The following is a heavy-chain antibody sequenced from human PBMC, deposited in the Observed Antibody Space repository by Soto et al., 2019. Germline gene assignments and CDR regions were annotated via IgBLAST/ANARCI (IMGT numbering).Heavy chain of an antibody. J-gene: IGHJ6*03. D-gene: IGHD4-17*01. CDR1: GFTFSSYA. CDR2: ISGSGGST. Sequence: GGSLRLSCAASGFTFSSYAMSWVRQAPGKGLEWVSAISGSGGSTYYADSVKGRFTISRDNSKNTLYLKMNSLRTEDTAVYYCAKALSPRDYTDEYYYMDVWGKGTTVTVSS. V-gene: IGHV3-23*01. CDR3: AKALSPRDYTDEYYYMDV.